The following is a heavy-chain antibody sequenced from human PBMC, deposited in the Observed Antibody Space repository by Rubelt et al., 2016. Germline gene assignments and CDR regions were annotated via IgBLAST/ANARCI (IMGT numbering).Heavy chain of an antibody. V-gene: IGHV4-59*12. CDR3: ARDLGAVAGDFDY. CDR1: GGSISSYY. J-gene: IGHJ4*02. Sequence: QVQLQESGPGLVKPSETLSLTCTVSGGSISSYYWSWIRQHPGKGLEWIGYIYYSGSTNYNPSLRSRFTISVDTSKNQVSLKLSSVTAADTAVYYCARDLGAVAGDFDYWGQGTLVTVSS. CDR2: IYYSGST. D-gene: IGHD6-19*01.